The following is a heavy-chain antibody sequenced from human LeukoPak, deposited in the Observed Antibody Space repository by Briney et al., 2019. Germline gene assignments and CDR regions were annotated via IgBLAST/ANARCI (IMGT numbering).Heavy chain of an antibody. Sequence: GASVKVSCKASGYTFTSYYMHWVRQAPGQGLEWMGIINPSGGSTSYAQKFQGRVTMTRDTSTSTVYMELSSLRSEDTAVYYCARDHPDNYGDGPGDYYYYYMDGLGKGTKV. CDR3: ARDHPDNYGDGPGDYYYYYMDG. J-gene: IGHJ6*03. D-gene: IGHD4-17*01. V-gene: IGHV1-46*01. CDR2: INPSGGST. CDR1: GYTFTSYY.